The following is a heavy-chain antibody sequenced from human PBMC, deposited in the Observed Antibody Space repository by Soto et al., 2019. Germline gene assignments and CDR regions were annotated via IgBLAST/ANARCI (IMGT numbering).Heavy chain of an antibody. J-gene: IGHJ4*02. V-gene: IGHV3-33*01. Sequence: PERSLRRSSVASACTFINYGVHWVRQSQGKGLEWVAIIWYDGSDKHNADSVKDRFIISRDNSKNTLYLQMNSLRAEDTAVYYCARDGGGYKWNYDFEYWGPVTLVTLSS. CDR3: ARDGGGYKWNYDFEY. CDR2: IWYDGSDK. D-gene: IGHD1-7*01. CDR1: ACTFINYG.